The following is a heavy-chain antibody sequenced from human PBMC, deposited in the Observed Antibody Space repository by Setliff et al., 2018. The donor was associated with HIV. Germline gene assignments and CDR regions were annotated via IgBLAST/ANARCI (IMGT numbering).Heavy chain of an antibody. CDR1: RGSFSHYY. J-gene: IGHJ2*01. CDR3: ARVRFSFNNVRCFDL. CDR2: INQERTT. V-gene: IGHV4-34*01. Sequence: SETLSLTCAVYRGSFSHYYWTWIRQSPGKGLEWIAEINQERTTFYNPSLKSRLIMSLDTSRNKVSLRLNSVTAADTATYFCARVRFSFNNVRCFDLWGPGTRVTVSS. D-gene: IGHD1-20*01.